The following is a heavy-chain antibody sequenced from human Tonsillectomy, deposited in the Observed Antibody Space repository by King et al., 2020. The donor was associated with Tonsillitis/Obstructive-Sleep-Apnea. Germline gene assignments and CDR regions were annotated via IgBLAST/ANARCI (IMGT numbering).Heavy chain of an antibody. V-gene: IGHV5-10-1*01. CDR3: VGAGYYNMDF. Sequence: GQLVQSGAEVKKPGESLRISCKGSGYRFTSYWINWVRQMPGKGLEWMGRIDPSDSYTNYSPSFQGHVTISADKSISTAYLQWSSLRASDTAMYYCVGAGYYNMDFWGQGTTVTVSS. CDR2: IDPSDSYT. J-gene: IGHJ6*02. D-gene: IGHD2-21*01. CDR1: GYRFTSYW.